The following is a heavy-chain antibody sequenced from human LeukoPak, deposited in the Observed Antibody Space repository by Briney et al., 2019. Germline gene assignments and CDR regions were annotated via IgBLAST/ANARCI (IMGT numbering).Heavy chain of an antibody. D-gene: IGHD3-22*01. J-gene: IGHJ4*02. Sequence: SETLSLTCTVSGGSISSNYWSWIWQPPGKGLEWIGYIYYNGNTNYNPSLKSRVTTSVDTPKNQFSLKLSSVTAADTAVYYCARLSGYSSGHYYSDYWGQGTLVTVSS. CDR1: GGSISSNY. V-gene: IGHV4-59*01. CDR3: ARLSGYSSGHYYSDY. CDR2: IYYNGNT.